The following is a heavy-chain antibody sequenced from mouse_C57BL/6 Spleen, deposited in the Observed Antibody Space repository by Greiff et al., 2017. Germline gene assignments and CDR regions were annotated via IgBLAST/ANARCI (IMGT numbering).Heavy chain of an antibody. Sequence: QVQLKQSGPGLVQPSQSLSITCTVSGFSLTSYGVHWVRQSPGKGLEWLGVIWRGGSTDYNAAFMSRLSNTKDNSTSQVFFKMNSLQADATARYCCASGTVVDWYFDVWGTGTTVTVSS. CDR1: GFSLTSYG. CDR2: IWRGGST. CDR3: ASGTVVDWYFDV. J-gene: IGHJ1*03. V-gene: IGHV2-5*01. D-gene: IGHD1-1*01.